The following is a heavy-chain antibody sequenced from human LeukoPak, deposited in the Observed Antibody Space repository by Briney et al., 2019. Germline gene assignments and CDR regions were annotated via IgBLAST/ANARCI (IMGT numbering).Heavy chain of an antibody. CDR3: ARRIAVAVPGAFDI. D-gene: IGHD6-19*01. CDR2: MNPNSGNT. J-gene: IGHJ3*02. CDR1: GYTFTSYD. Sequence: ASVKVSCKASGYTFTSYDINWVRQATGQGLEWMGWMNPNSGNTGYAQKFQGRVTMTRNTSISTAYTELSSLRSEDTAVYYCARRIAVAVPGAFDIWGQGTMVTVSS. V-gene: IGHV1-8*01.